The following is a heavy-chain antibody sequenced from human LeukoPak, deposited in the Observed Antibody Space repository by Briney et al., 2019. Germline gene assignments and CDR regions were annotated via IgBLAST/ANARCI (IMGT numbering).Heavy chain of an antibody. Sequence: PGGSLRLSCAASGFTFSDYYMSWVRQAPGKGLEWVSVIYSGGSTYYADSVKGRLIISRDNSKNTLYLQMNSLRAEDTAVYYCARARYSYGYYYYYYMDVWGKGTTVTVSS. J-gene: IGHJ6*03. CDR1: GFTFSDYY. CDR2: IYSGGST. V-gene: IGHV3-66*01. D-gene: IGHD5-18*01. CDR3: ARARYSYGYYYYYYMDV.